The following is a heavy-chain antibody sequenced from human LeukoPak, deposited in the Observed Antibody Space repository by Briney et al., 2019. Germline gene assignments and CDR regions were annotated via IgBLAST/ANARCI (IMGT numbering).Heavy chain of an antibody. V-gene: IGHV3-53*04. Sequence: GGSLRLSCAASGFTVSSNYMSWVRQAPGKGLEWVSVIYSGGSTYYADSVKGRFTISRNNSKNTLYLQMNSLRAEDTAVYYCASGYSSSWYSYWGQGTLVTVSS. J-gene: IGHJ4*02. D-gene: IGHD6-13*01. CDR2: IYSGGST. CDR1: GFTVSSNY. CDR3: ASGYSSSWYSY.